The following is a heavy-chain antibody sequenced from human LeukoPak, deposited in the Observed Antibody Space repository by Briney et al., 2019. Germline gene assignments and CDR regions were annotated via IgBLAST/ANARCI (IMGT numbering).Heavy chain of an antibody. J-gene: IGHJ4*02. CDR1: GFTFDDYA. CDR3: TRDTDYGAATNYFDS. V-gene: IGHV3-43*01. CDR2: ISWDGDTT. D-gene: IGHD4/OR15-4a*01. Sequence: GGSLRLSCAASGFTFDDYAMHWVRQAPGKGLEWVAHISWDGDTTYYADSVRGRFTISRDNSKNSLYLQMNSLRTEDTAFYYCTRDTDYGAATNYFDSWGQGTRVSVSS.